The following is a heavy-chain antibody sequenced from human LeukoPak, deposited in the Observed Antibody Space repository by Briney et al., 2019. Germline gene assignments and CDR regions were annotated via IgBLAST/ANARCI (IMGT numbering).Heavy chain of an antibody. D-gene: IGHD2-15*01. Sequence: GGSLRLSCVASGFSFSSYWMSWVRQAPGKGLEWVANINKDGSETYYADSVKGRFTMSSDNAKNSLDLQMKSLRAEDTAVYYCARPELPGWSVLFDFWGQGTLVTVSS. CDR3: ARPELPGWSVLFDF. J-gene: IGHJ4*02. V-gene: IGHV3-7*01. CDR2: INKDGSET. CDR1: GFSFSSYW.